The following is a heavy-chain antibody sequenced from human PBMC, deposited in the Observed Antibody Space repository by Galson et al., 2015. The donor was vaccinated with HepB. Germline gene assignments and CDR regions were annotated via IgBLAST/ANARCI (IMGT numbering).Heavy chain of an antibody. Sequence: SVKVSCKASGYTFISYLIHWVRQAPGQGLEWMGWINLNNGDTQYSQRFQGRITITRDTSASTAYMELGSLRSGDTAMFYCARDDGAFDVWGQGTMVTVSS. CDR3: ARDDGAFDV. CDR1: GYTFISYL. D-gene: IGHD5-24*01. CDR2: INLNNGDT. J-gene: IGHJ3*01. V-gene: IGHV1-3*01.